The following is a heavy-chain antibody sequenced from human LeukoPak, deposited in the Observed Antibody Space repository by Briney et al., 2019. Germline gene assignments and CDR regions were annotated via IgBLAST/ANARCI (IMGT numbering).Heavy chain of an antibody. Sequence: SETLSLTCSVSGGSISRSSFYWGWIRQPPGKGLEWIGSTYYTGSTSYNPSLKSRLTISVDTSKNQFSLKLSSVTAADTAVYYCARHLGVITTGFDYWGQGTLVTVSS. J-gene: IGHJ4*02. CDR3: ARHLGVITTGFDY. CDR1: GGSISRSSFY. D-gene: IGHD3-22*01. CDR2: TYYTGST. V-gene: IGHV4-39*01.